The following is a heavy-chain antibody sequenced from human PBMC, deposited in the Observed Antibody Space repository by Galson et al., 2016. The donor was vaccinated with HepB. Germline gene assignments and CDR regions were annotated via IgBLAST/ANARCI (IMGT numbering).Heavy chain of an antibody. D-gene: IGHD2-15*01. Sequence: SVKVSCKASGGTFSSYAISWVRQDPGQGLEWMGGIIPIFGTANYAQKFQGRVTITADESTSTAYMELSSLRSGDTAVYYCSTNLGYCSGGSCYLSGGMDVWGQGTTVTVSS. V-gene: IGHV1-69*13. CDR1: GGTFSSYA. CDR2: IIPIFGTA. J-gene: IGHJ6*02. CDR3: STNLGYCSGGSCYLSGGMDV.